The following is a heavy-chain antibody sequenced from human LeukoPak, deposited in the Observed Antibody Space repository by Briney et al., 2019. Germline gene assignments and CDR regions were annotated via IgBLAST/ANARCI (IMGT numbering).Heavy chain of an antibody. J-gene: IGHJ4*02. CDR3: ARQYYDILTGYYLDY. D-gene: IGHD3-9*01. Sequence: PSETLSLTCTAPGGSISSGDYYWSWIRQPPGKGLEWIGYIYYSGSTYYNPSLKSRVTISVDTSKNQFSLKLSSVTAADTAVYYCARQYYDILTGYYLDYWGQGTLVTVSS. CDR2: IYYSGST. CDR1: GGSISSGDYY. V-gene: IGHV4-30-4*01.